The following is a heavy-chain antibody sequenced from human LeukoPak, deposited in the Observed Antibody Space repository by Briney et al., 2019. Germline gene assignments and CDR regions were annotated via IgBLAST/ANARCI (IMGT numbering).Heavy chain of an antibody. CDR3: AKGQWLAHFDY. J-gene: IGHJ4*02. Sequence: GGSLRLSCAASGFTFRSYGMHWVRQAPGKGLEWVAYIRFDGTTKYYTDSVKGRFTISRDTSHKTLYLEMNSLRPNDTAVYYCAKGQWLAHFDYWGQGTLVTVSS. CDR2: IRFDGTTK. D-gene: IGHD6-19*01. V-gene: IGHV3-30*02. CDR1: GFTFRSYG.